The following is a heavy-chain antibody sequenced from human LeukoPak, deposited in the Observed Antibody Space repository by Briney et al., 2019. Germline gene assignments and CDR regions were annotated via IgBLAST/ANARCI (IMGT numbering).Heavy chain of an antibody. CDR3: AREGYCSGGSCYARDYYGMDV. V-gene: IGHV3-21*01. D-gene: IGHD2-15*01. Sequence: GGSLRLSCAASGFTFSSYSMNWVRQAPGKGLEWVSSISSSSSYINYADSVKGRFTISRDNAKNSLYLQMNSLRAEDTAVYCCAREGYCSGGSCYARDYYGMDVWGQGTTVTVSS. CDR2: ISSSSSYI. CDR1: GFTFSSYS. J-gene: IGHJ6*02.